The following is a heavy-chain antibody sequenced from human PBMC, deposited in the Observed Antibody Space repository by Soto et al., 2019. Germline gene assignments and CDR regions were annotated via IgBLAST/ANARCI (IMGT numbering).Heavy chain of an antibody. CDR1: GYTFTSYG. D-gene: IGHD6-13*01. CDR3: ASFSIAATDPYGMDV. Sequence: ASVKVFCKESGYTFTSYGISSVRQAPGQGLEWMGWISAYNGNTNYAQKLQGRVTMTTDTSTSTAYMELRSLRSDDTAVYYCASFSIAATDPYGMDVWGQGTTVTVSS. V-gene: IGHV1-18*01. J-gene: IGHJ6*02. CDR2: ISAYNGNT.